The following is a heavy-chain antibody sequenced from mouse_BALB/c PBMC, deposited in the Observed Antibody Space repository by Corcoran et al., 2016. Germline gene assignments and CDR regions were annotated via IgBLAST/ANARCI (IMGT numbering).Heavy chain of an antibody. CDR1: GYTFTSYT. J-gene: IGHJ1*01. Sequence: QVQLQQSGAELARPGASVKMSCKASGYTFTSYTMHWVKQRPGQGLEWIGYINPSSGYTNYNQKFKDKATLTADKSSSTAYMQLSSLTSEDSAVYYCARKRYYGNSYWYFYVWGAGTTVTVSS. D-gene: IGHD2-1*01. CDR3: ARKRYYGNSYWYFYV. V-gene: IGHV1-4*01. CDR2: INPSSGYT.